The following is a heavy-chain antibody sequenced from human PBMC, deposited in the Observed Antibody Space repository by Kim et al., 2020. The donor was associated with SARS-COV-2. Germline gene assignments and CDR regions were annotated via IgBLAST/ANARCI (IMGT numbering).Heavy chain of an antibody. D-gene: IGHD6-13*01. V-gene: IGHV3-23*03. CDR2: IYSGGSST. J-gene: IGHJ5*02. CDR3: ARKYSSSWYGSPMNWFDP. Sequence: GGSLRLSCAASGFTFSSYAMSWVRQAPGKGLEWVSVIYSGGSSTYYADSVKGRFTISRDNSKNTLYLQMNSLRAEDTAVYYCARKYSSSWYGSPMNWFDPWGQGTLVTVSS. CDR1: GFTFSSYA.